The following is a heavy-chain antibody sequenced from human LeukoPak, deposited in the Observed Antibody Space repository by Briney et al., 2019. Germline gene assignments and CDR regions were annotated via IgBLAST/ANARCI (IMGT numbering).Heavy chain of an antibody. V-gene: IGHV4-38-2*02. CDR3: ARVSGGVTWSGYSH. CDR1: GYSLTTGYY. CDR2: IYHSGIT. D-gene: IGHD3-3*01. J-gene: IGHJ4*02. Sequence: SETLSLTCTVSGYSLTTGYYWGWIRQPPGEGLEWIGNIYHSGITYNNPSLRSRVTILVDTSENQFSLKLTSVTAADTAVYYCARVSGGVTWSGYSHWGQGTLVTVSS.